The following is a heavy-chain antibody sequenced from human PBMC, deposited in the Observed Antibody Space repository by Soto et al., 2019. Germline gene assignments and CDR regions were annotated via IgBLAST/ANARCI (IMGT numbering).Heavy chain of an antibody. CDR3: ARGVHYYYYGMDV. CDR2: IWYDGTNK. J-gene: IGHJ6*02. CDR1: GFTFSSYG. V-gene: IGHV3-33*01. Sequence: QVQLVESGGGVVQPGRSLRLSCAASGFTFSSYGMHWVRKAPGKGLEWVAVIWYDGTNKYYADSVKGRFTISRDNSKNTLYLQMNSLRAEDTAVYYCARGVHYYYYGMDVWGQGTTVTVSS.